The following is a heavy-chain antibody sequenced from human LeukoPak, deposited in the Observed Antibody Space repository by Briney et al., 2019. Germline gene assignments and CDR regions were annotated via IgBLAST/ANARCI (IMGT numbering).Heavy chain of an antibody. Sequence: SETLSLTCTVSGGSISGTSYYWGWIRQPPGKGLEWIGEINHSGSTNYNPSLKSRVTISVDTSKNQFSLKLSSVTAADTAVYYCARRNYGSGSSYNWYYSYYMDVWGKGTTVTISS. D-gene: IGHD3-10*01. CDR1: GGSISGTSYY. J-gene: IGHJ6*03. CDR3: ARRNYGSGSSYNWYYSYYMDV. CDR2: INHSGST. V-gene: IGHV4-39*07.